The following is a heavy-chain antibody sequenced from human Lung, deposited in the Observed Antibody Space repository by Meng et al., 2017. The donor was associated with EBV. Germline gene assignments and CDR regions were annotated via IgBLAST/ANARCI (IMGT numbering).Heavy chain of an antibody. CDR1: GGSISSSSYY. D-gene: IGHD7-27*01. J-gene: IGHJ2*01. V-gene: IGHV4-39*01. Sequence: PQLQESGPGLVKPSETLSLPCTVSGGSISSSSYYWGWIRQPPGKGLEWIGSIYYSGSTYYNPSLKSRVTISVDTSKNQFSLKLRSVTAADTAVYYCASPLGILGIVDLWGRGTLVTVSS. CDR2: IYYSGST. CDR3: ASPLGILGIVDL.